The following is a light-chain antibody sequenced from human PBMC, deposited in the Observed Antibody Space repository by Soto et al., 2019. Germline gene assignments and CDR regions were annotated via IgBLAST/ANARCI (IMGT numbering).Light chain of an antibody. CDR2: RAS. CDR3: QQYNNWPYT. V-gene: IGKV3-15*01. J-gene: IGKJ2*01. Sequence: EIVLTQSPGTLSLSPGEGATLSCRASQSVTSNFAWYRQKPGQAPTLLIYRASTRATGIPARFSGSGSGTEFTLTISSLQSEDFAVYYCQQYNNWPYTFGQGTKLEIK. CDR1: QSVTSN.